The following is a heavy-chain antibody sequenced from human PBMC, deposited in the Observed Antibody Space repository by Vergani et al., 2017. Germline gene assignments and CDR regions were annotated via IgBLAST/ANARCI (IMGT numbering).Heavy chain of an antibody. Sequence: QVQLQESGPGLVKPSETLSLTCAVSGYSISSGYYWGWIRQPPGKGLEWIGYIYYSGSTNYNPSLKSRVTISVDTSKNQFSLKLSSVTAADTAVYYCARGFGVRGLYPFDPWGQGTLVTVSS. CDR3: ARGFGVRGLYPFDP. J-gene: IGHJ5*02. CDR1: GYSISSGYY. CDR2: IYYSGST. D-gene: IGHD3-10*01. V-gene: IGHV4-38-2*01.